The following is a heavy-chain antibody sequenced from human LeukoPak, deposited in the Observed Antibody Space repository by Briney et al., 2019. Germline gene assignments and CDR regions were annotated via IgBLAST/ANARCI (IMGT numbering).Heavy chain of an antibody. D-gene: IGHD2-2*01. J-gene: IGHJ6*03. CDR2: MNPNSGNT. V-gene: IGHV1-8*01. CDR3: ARGRWAEYCSSTSCYSYYYYYMDV. Sequence: ASVKVSRKASGYTFTSYDINWVRQATGQGLEWMGWMNPNSGNTGYAQKFQGRVTMTRNTSISTAYMELSSLRSEDTAVYYCARGRWAEYCSSTSCYSYYYYYMDVWGKGTTVTISS. CDR1: GYTFTSYD.